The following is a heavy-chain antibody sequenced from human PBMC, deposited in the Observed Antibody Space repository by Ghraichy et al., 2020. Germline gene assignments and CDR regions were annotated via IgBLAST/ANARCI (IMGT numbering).Heavy chain of an antibody. D-gene: IGHD6-19*01. Sequence: SETLSLTCTVSGGSISSYYWSWIRQPPGKGLEWIGYIYTSGSTNYNPSLKSRVTISVDTSKNQFSLKLSSVTAADTAVYYCARPRPPYSSGWYGYWGQGTLVTVSS. J-gene: IGHJ4*02. CDR2: IYTSGST. CDR3: ARPRPPYSSGWYGY. CDR1: GGSISSYY. V-gene: IGHV4-4*09.